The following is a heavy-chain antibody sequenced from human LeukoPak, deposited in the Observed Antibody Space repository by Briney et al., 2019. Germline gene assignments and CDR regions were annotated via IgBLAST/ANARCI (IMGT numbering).Heavy chain of an antibody. CDR1: GSIFINYW. Sequence: GGSLRLSCAASGSIFINYWMSWVRQAPGKGLEWVAVISYDGSNKYYADSVKGRFTISRDNSKNTLYLQMNSLRAEDTAVYYCARDYLRYYGSGSYLDIWGQGTMVTVSS. V-gene: IGHV3-30*03. J-gene: IGHJ3*02. CDR3: ARDYLRYYGSGSYLDI. CDR2: ISYDGSNK. D-gene: IGHD3-10*01.